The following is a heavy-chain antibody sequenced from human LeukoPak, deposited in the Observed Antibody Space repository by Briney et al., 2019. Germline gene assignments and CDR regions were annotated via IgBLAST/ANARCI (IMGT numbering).Heavy chain of an antibody. CDR2: IYSGGST. V-gene: IGHV3-66*01. CDR1: GFTVSSNY. CDR3: ASRTEGYCSGGSCFDFDY. Sequence: GGSLRLSCAASGFTVSSNYMRWVRQAAGKGLEWVSVIYSGGSTYYADSVKGRFTISRDNSKNTLYLQMNSLRAEDTAVYYCASRTEGYCSGGSCFDFDYWGQGTLVTVSS. D-gene: IGHD2-15*01. J-gene: IGHJ4*02.